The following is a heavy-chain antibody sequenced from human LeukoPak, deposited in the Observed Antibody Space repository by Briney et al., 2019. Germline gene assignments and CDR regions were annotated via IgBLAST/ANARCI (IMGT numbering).Heavy chain of an antibody. CDR1: GYTFTSYY. CDR2: INPSAGGT. D-gene: IGHD3-22*01. V-gene: IGHV1-46*01. CDR3: ARDWGNTRAYSWGSYFDY. Sequence: GASVKISCKASGYTFTSYYVHWVRQAPGQGLEWMGIINPSAGGTQYAQNFQGRVTMTRDPSTNTVYMELTSLRSEDTAVYFCARDWGNTRAYSWGSYFDYWGQGTLVTVSS. J-gene: IGHJ4*02.